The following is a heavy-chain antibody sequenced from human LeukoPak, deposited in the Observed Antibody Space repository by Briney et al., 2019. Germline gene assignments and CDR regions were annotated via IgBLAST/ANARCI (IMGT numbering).Heavy chain of an antibody. J-gene: IGHJ4*02. CDR3: ARDKGYGDYAPFDY. CDR2: IYTSGST. V-gene: IGHV4-4*07. CDR1: GGSISSCY. D-gene: IGHD4-17*01. Sequence: SETLSLTCTVSGGSISSCYWSWIRQPAGKGLEWIGRIYTSGSTNYNPSLKSRVTMSVDTSKNQFSLKLSSVTAADTAVYYCARDKGYGDYAPFDYWGQGTLVTVSS.